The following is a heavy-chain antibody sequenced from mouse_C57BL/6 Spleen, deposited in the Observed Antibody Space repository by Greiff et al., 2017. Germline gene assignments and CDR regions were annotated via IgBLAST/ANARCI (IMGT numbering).Heavy chain of an antibody. CDR3: ARPLRYGSSYAMDY. V-gene: IGHV1-39*01. CDR1: GYSFTDYN. CDR2: INPNYGTT. J-gene: IGHJ4*01. Sequence: VQLQQSGPELVKPGASVKISCKASGYSFTDYNMNWVKQSHGKSLEWIGVINPNYGTTSYNQKFKGKATLTVDQSSSTAYMQLNSLTSEDSAVYYCARPLRYGSSYAMDYWGQGTSVTVSS. D-gene: IGHD1-1*01.